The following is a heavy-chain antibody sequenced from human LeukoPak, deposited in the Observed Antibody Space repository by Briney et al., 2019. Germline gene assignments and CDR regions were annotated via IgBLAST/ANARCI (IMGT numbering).Heavy chain of an antibody. Sequence: PGGSLRLSCAASGFTFSDYYMSWIRQAPGKGLEWVSYISSSGSTIYYADSVKGRFTISRDNAKNSLYLQMNSLRAEDTAVYYCARDLGIRYFDWLFRGDAFDIWSQGTMVTVSS. J-gene: IGHJ3*02. CDR3: ARDLGIRYFDWLFRGDAFDI. D-gene: IGHD3-9*01. V-gene: IGHV3-11*01. CDR1: GFTFSDYY. CDR2: ISSSGSTI.